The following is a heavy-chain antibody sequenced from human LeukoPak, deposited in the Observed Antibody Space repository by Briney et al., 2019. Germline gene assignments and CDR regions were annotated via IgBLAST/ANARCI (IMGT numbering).Heavy chain of an antibody. CDR2: IHYSGTT. V-gene: IGHV4-59*08. J-gene: IGHJ4*02. D-gene: IGHD2-2*01. CDR1: GGSVRSYS. CDR3: ARLPRHCSSTSCPIDY. Sequence: SETLSLTCSVSGGSVRSYSWSWIRQPPGKGLEWIGYIHYSGTTNYNPSLKSRVTISVDTSKNQFSLKLSSVTAADTAVYYCARLPRHCSSTSCPIDYWGQGTLVTVSP.